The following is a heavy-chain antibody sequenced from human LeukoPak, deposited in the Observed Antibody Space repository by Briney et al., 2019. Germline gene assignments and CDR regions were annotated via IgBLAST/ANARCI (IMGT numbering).Heavy chain of an antibody. CDR1: GFTFSSYW. J-gene: IGHJ6*02. V-gene: IGHV3-7*02. Sequence: PGGSLRLSCAASGFTFSSYWMNWVRQAPGKGLEWVANIKQDGSEKYYVDSVKGRFTISRDNAKNSLYLQMNSLRAEDTAVYYCARVVTAMAYYYYGMDVWGQGTTVTVSS. CDR3: ARVVTAMAYYYYGMDV. CDR2: IKQDGSEK. D-gene: IGHD5-18*01.